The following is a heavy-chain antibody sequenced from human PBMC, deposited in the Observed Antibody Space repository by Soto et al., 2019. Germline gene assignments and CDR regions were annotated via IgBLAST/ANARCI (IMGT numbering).Heavy chain of an antibody. CDR2: IYHTGSA. CDR1: GDSINSRNW. J-gene: IGHJ4*02. V-gene: IGHV4-4*02. Sequence: SETLSLTCAVSGDSINSRNWWTWVRQSPGKGLEWIGEIYHTGSANYNPSLKGRVTISVDTSKNHFSLNLTSVTAADTAVYYCARDKITGLFDYWGQGTLVTVSS. CDR3: ARDKITGLFDY. D-gene: IGHD2-8*02.